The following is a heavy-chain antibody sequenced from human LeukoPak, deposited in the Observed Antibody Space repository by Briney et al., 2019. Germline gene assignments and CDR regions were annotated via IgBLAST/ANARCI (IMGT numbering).Heavy chain of an antibody. CDR3: ARGALEQQLLIHLDY. Sequence: ASVKLSCKTSGSTFTGYYLHWGREAPGQGLEWMGGINPTSGGTKFAQKFQGRVTMTRDTSISTAYMELYSLRSDDTAVYYCARGALEQQLLIHLDYWGQGTLVTVSS. V-gene: IGHV1-2*02. CDR1: GSTFTGYY. J-gene: IGHJ4*02. CDR2: INPTSGGT. D-gene: IGHD6-13*01.